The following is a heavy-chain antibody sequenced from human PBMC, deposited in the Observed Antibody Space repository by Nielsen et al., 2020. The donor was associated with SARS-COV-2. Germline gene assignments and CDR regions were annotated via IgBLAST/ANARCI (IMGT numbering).Heavy chain of an antibody. D-gene: IGHD3-3*01. CDR1: GFTFDGFG. V-gene: IGHV3-20*04. J-gene: IGHJ3*02. CDR2: INWNGGST. CDR3: ARVLSYTFDI. Sequence: GSLRLSCAGSGFTFDGFGMSWVRQVPGKGLEWVSGINWNGGSTGYGDSVRGRFTISRDNAKNSLYLQMNSLRAEDTAVYYCARVLSYTFDIWGQGTMVTVSS.